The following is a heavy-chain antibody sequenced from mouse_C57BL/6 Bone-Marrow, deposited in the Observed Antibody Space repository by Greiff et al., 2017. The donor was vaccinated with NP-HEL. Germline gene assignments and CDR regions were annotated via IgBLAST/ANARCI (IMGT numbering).Heavy chain of an antibody. V-gene: IGHV1-18*01. CDR2: INPNNGGT. D-gene: IGHD2-5*01. CDR1: GYTFTDYH. Sequence: VQLQQSGPELVKPGASVKIPCKASGYTFTDYHMDWVKQSHGKSLEWIGDINPNNGGTIYNQKFKGKATLTVDKSSSTAYMELRSLTSEDTAVYYCARKNYSNLRGGWFAYWGQGTLVTVSA. J-gene: IGHJ3*01. CDR3: ARKNYSNLRGGWFAY.